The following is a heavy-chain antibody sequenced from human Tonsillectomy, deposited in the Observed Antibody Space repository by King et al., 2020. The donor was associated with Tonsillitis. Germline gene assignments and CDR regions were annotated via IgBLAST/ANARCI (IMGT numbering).Heavy chain of an antibody. V-gene: IGHV1-18*04. J-gene: IGHJ5*02. D-gene: IGHD2-15*01. CDR1: GYTFTSYG. Sequence: VQLVESGAEVKKPGASVKVSCKASGYTFTSYGISWVRQAPGQGLEWMGWISAYNGNTNYAQKLQGRVTMTTDTSTSTAYMELRSLRSDDTAVYYCARASAGVVVAATRLQGRWFDPWGQGTLVTVSS. CDR2: ISAYNGNT. CDR3: ARASAGVVVAATRLQGRWFDP.